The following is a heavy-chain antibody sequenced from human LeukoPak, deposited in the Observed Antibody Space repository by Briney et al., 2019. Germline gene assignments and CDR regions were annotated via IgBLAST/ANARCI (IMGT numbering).Heavy chain of an antibody. Sequence: GGSLRLSCAASGFTFSSYGMHWVRQAPGKGLEWVAVISYDGSNKYYADSVKGRFTISRDDSKNTLYLQMNSLRAEDTAVYYCAKVVSMIVVAFDIWGQGTMVTVSS. J-gene: IGHJ3*02. CDR3: AKVVSMIVVAFDI. CDR2: ISYDGSNK. D-gene: IGHD3-22*01. V-gene: IGHV3-30*18. CDR1: GFTFSSYG.